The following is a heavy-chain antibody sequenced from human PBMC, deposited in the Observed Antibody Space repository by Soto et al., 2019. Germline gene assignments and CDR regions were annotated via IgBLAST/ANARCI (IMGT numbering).Heavy chain of an antibody. J-gene: IGHJ4*02. CDR3: VKRYSSSSLPDY. Sequence: PGESLKISCKGSGYSFTSYLITWVRQMPGKGLEWMGRVDPSNSYTNYSPAFQGHVTISRDTSGMTADLQWNRLKASDTTPYYWVKRYSSSSLPDYWGKGTLV. CDR1: GYSFTSYL. CDR2: VDPSNSYT. D-gene: IGHD6-6*01. V-gene: IGHV5-10-1*01.